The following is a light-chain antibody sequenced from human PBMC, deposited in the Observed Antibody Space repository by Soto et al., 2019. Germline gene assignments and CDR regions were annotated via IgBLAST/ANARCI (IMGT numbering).Light chain of an antibody. CDR1: SSDVGGYNF. J-gene: IGLJ1*01. CDR3: SSYAGSKNRYV. V-gene: IGLV2-8*01. CDR2: EVT. Sequence: QSVLTQPPSASGSRGQSVTISCTGTSSDVGGYNFVSWYQQHPGKAPKVILYEVTKRPSGGPDRFSGSKSGNTASLTVSGLQTEDEAHSYCSSYAGSKNRYVFGTGTKLTVL.